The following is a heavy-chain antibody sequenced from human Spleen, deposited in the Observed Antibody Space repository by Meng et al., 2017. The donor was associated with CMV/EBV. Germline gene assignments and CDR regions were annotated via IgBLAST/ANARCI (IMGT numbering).Heavy chain of an antibody. CDR2: IYYSGST. V-gene: IGHV4-59*01. J-gene: IGHJ4*02. CDR1: GGSISSYY. CDR3: ASRLGY. Sequence: ESLKISCTVSGGSISSYYWSWIRQPPGKGLEWIGYIYYSGSTNYNPSLKSRVTISVDTSKNQFSLKLSSVTAADTAVYYCASRLGYWGQGTLVTVSS.